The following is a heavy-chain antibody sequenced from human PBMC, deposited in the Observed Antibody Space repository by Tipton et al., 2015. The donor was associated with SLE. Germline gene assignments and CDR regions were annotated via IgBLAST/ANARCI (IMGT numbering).Heavy chain of an antibody. Sequence: SLRLSCAASGFTFSSYWMSWVRQAPGKGLEWVSAISGSGGSTYYADSVKGRFTISRDNSKNTLYLQMNSLRAEDTAVYYCAKAVTTVITSFDYWGQGTLVTVSS. V-gene: IGHV3-23*01. CDR2: ISGSGGST. CDR3: AKAVTTVITSFDY. J-gene: IGHJ4*02. D-gene: IGHD4-17*01. CDR1: GFTFSSYW.